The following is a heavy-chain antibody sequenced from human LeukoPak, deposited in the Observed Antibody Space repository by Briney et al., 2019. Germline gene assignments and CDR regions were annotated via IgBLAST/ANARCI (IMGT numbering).Heavy chain of an antibody. Sequence: PGGSLRLSCAASGFTVSSNYMSWVRQAPGKGLEWVSAISGSGGSTYYADSVKGRFTISRDNSKNTLYLQMNSLRAEDTAVYYCAKAATQYQLLLYYFDYWGQGTLVTVSS. CDR2: ISGSGGST. CDR1: GFTVSSNY. V-gene: IGHV3-23*01. J-gene: IGHJ4*02. CDR3: AKAATQYQLLLYYFDY. D-gene: IGHD2-2*01.